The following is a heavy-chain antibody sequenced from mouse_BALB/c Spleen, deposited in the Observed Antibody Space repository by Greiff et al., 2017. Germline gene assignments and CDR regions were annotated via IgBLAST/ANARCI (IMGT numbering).Heavy chain of an antibody. D-gene: IGHD2-3*01. CDR1: GYTFTDYE. CDR3: TRRSIYDGYFAMDY. J-gene: IGHJ4*01. V-gene: IGHV1-15*01. CDR2: IDPETGGT. Sequence: VQLQQSGAELVRPGASVTLSCKASGYTFTDYEMHWVKQTPVHGLEWIGAIDPETGGTAYNQKFKGKATLTADKSSSTAYMELRSLTSEDSAVYYCTRRSIYDGYFAMDYWGQGTSVTVSA.